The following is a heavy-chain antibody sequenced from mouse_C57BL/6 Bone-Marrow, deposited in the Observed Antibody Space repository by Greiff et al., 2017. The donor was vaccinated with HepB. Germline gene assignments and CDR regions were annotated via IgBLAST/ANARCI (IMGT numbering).Heavy chain of an antibody. Sequence: VKLLESGAELVRPGTSVKVSCKASGYAFTNYLIEWVKQRPGQGLEWIGVINPGSGGTNYTEKFKGKATLTADKSSSTAYMQLSSLTSEDSAVYFCARAVGARNFDYWGQGTTLTVSA. V-gene: IGHV1-54*01. J-gene: IGHJ2*01. CDR3: ARAVGARNFDY. CDR1: GYAFTNYL. D-gene: IGHD1-1*01. CDR2: INPGSGGT.